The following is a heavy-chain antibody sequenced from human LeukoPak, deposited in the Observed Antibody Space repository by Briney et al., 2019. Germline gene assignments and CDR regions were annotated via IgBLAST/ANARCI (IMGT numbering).Heavy chain of an antibody. V-gene: IGHV3-7*01. CDR2: IKQDGSEK. Sequence: PGGSLRLSCAASGFTFSSYWMSWVRQAPGKGLEWVANIKQDGSEKYYVDSVKGRFTISRDNAKNSLYLQMNSLRAEDTAVYYCARRRLTGSSWFDPWGQGTLVTVSS. J-gene: IGHJ5*02. CDR3: ARRRLTGSSWFDP. CDR1: GFTFSSYW.